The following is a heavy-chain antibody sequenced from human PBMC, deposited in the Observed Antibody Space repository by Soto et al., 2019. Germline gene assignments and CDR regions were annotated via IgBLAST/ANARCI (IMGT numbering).Heavy chain of an antibody. J-gene: IGHJ4*02. CDR1: GFTVSSNY. Sequence: PGGSLRLSCAASGFTVSSNYMSWVRQAPGKGLEWVSVIYSGGSTYYADSVKGRFTISRDNSKNTLYLQMNSLRAEDTAVYYCARAHFGTHDYVWGSYRPFDYWGQGTLVTVSS. V-gene: IGHV3-66*01. CDR3: ARAHFGTHDYVWGSYRPFDY. D-gene: IGHD3-16*02. CDR2: IYSGGST.